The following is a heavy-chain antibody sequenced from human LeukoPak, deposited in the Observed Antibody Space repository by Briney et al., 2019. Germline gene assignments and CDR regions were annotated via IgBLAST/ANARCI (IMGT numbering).Heavy chain of an antibody. Sequence: SETLSLTCAVYGGSFSGYYWSWIRQPPGKGLEWIGSIYYRGSTYYNPSLKSRVTISVDTSKNQFSLKLSSVTAADTAVYYCATLYCSGGSCYSAPEYYFDYWGQGTLVTVSS. CDR2: IYYRGST. J-gene: IGHJ4*02. CDR3: ATLYCSGGSCYSAPEYYFDY. V-gene: IGHV4-34*01. D-gene: IGHD2-15*01. CDR1: GGSFSGYY.